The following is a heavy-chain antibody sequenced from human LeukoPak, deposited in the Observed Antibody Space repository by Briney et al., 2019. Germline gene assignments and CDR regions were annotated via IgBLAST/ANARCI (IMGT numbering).Heavy chain of an antibody. V-gene: IGHV3-9*01. D-gene: IGHD4-23*01. CDR1: GFTFDDYA. Sequence: GRSLRLSCAASGFTFDDYAMHWVRQAPGKGLEWVSGISWNSGGIGYADSVKGRFTISRDNAKNSLYLQMNSLRAEDTALYYCATWPVVTGVMNYGMDVWGQGTTVTVSS. CDR2: ISWNSGGI. CDR3: ATWPVVTGVMNYGMDV. J-gene: IGHJ6*02.